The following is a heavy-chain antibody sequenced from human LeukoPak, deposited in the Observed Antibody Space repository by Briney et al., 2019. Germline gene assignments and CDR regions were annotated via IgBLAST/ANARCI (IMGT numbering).Heavy chain of an antibody. D-gene: IGHD2-8*02. CDR2: IYYSGST. J-gene: IGHJ3*02. CDR1: GGSISSYY. Sequence: SETLSLTCTVPGGSISSYYWSWIRQTPGKGLEWIGYIYYSGSTNYNPSLKSRVTISVDTSKNQFSLKLSSVTAADTAVYYCAREARGTGGAFDIWGQGTMVTVSS. V-gene: IGHV4-59*01. CDR3: AREARGTGGAFDI.